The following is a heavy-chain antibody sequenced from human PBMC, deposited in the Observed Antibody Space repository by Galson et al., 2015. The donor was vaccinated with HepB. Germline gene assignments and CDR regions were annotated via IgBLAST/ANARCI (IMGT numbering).Heavy chain of an antibody. D-gene: IGHD3-16*01. CDR1: GFTFSSYA. J-gene: IGHJ4*02. CDR2: LSSHGDNE. Sequence: SLRLSCAASGFTFSSYAMNWVRQAPGKGLEWVAVLSSHGDNEYYADSVKGRFTISRDNSENTVHLQMHSLRVEDTAVYYCARTFYFDYWGQGTLVTVSS. CDR3: ARTFYFDY. V-gene: IGHV3-30*04.